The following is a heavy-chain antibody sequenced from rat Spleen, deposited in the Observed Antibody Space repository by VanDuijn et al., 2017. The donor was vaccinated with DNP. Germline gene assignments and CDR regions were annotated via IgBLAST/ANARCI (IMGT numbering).Heavy chain of an antibody. CDR3: ARSHTTGMTWFAY. J-gene: IGHJ3*01. CDR2: ISSGGRT. V-gene: IGHV2S12*01. Sequence: VQLVESGGGLVQPGRSLKLSCVVSGFTFSNYDMAWVRQPPGKGLEWIAAISSGGRTYSNSVLKSRLSISRDTSKSQVFLEMNSLQTEDTAIYFCARSHTTGMTWFAYWGHGTLVTVSS. D-gene: IGHD1-7*01. CDR1: GFTFSNYD.